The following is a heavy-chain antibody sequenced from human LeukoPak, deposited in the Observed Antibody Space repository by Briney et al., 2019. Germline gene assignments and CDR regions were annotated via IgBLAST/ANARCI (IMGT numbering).Heavy chain of an antibody. V-gene: IGHV3-48*03. D-gene: IGHD6-6*01. CDR2: ISSSGSII. CDR1: GFTFSSYE. Sequence: PGGSLRLSCAASGFTFSSYEMNWVRQAPGKGLEWVSYISSSGSIIYYADSVKGRFTISRDNAKNSLYLQMNSLRAEDTAVYYCARAMSIAARLQTIFDYWGQGTLVTVSS. CDR3: ARAMSIAARLQTIFDY. J-gene: IGHJ4*02.